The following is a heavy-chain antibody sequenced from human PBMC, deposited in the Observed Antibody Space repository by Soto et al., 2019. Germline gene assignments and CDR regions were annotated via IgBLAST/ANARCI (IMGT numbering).Heavy chain of an antibody. V-gene: IGHV3-30*18. Sequence: LRLSCAASGFTLSSYGMHWVRQAPGKGLEWVAVISYDGSNKYYADSVKGRFTISRDNSKNTLYLQMNSLRAEDTAVYYCAKSSPSITIFGVAIAMDYYYYYGMDVWGQGTTVTVSS. CDR1: GFTLSSYG. CDR3: AKSSPSITIFGVAIAMDYYYYYGMDV. CDR2: ISYDGSNK. J-gene: IGHJ6*02. D-gene: IGHD3-3*01.